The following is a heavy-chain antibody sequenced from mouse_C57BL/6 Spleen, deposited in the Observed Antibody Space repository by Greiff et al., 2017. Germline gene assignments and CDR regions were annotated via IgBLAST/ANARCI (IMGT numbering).Heavy chain of an antibody. D-gene: IGHD2-10*01. V-gene: IGHV3-6*01. CDR1: GYSITSGYY. CDR2: ISYEGSN. J-gene: IGHJ3*01. Sequence: VQLQQSGPGLVKPSQSLSLTCSVTGYSITSGYYWNWIRQFPGNKLEWMVYISYEGSNNYKPSLKNRISITRDTSKNQFFLKLNSVTTEDTATYYCASTYYGNYGGLCAYWGQGTLVTVSA. CDR3: ASTYYGNYGGLCAY.